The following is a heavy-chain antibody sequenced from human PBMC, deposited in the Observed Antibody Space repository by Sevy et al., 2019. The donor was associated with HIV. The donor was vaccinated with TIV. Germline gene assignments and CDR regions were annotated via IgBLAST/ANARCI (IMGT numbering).Heavy chain of an antibody. Sequence: GGSLRLSCAASGFTFSSYAMSWVRQAPGKGLEWVSAISGSGGSTYYADSVKGRFTISRDNSKNTLYLQMNSLRAEDTAVYYCAKGLDKTDYYGSGSYYNGYFDYWGQGTLVTVSS. J-gene: IGHJ4*02. CDR2: ISGSGGST. V-gene: IGHV3-23*01. CDR3: AKGLDKTDYYGSGSYYNGYFDY. CDR1: GFTFSSYA. D-gene: IGHD3-10*01.